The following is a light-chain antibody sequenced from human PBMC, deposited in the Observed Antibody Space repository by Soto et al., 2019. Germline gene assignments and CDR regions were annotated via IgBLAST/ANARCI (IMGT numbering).Light chain of an antibody. J-gene: IGLJ2*01. CDR3: SSYTSTSHVV. V-gene: IGLV2-14*01. CDR2: EVS. Sequence: QSALTQPASVSGSPGQSITISCTGTSSDVGGYNYVSWYQQHPGKAPKLMIYEVSNRPSGVSNRFSGSKSDYTASLTISGLQAEDEADYYCSSYTSTSHVVFGGGTKVTVL. CDR1: SSDVGGYNY.